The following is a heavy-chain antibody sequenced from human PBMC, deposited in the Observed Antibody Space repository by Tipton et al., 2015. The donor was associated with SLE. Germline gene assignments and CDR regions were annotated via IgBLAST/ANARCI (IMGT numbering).Heavy chain of an antibody. CDR2: ISYGGRN. D-gene: IGHD3-9*01. CDR1: GDSISGSTYY. Sequence: TLSLTCIVFGDSISGSTYYWGWIRQPPGKGLEWIGSISYGGRNYYNPSLKSRVTISEDTPKNQFSLKLTSVTAADTAVYYCVRDKRYFDSPVKYWGQGILVTVSS. CDR3: VRDKRYFDSPVKY. V-gene: IGHV4-39*07. J-gene: IGHJ4*02.